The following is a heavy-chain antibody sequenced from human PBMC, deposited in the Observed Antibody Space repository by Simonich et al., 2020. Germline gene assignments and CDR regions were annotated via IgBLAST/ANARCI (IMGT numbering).Heavy chain of an antibody. CDR3: ARKRFLEWFFDY. J-gene: IGHJ4*02. D-gene: IGHD3-3*01. Sequence: EVQLVESGGGLVKPGGSLRLSCAASGFTFSSSSMNWVRQAPGKGLEWGSSISSSSSYIYYADSVKGRFTISRDNAKNSLYLQMNSLRAEDTAVYYCARKRFLEWFFDYWGQGTLVTVSS. CDR2: ISSSSSYI. V-gene: IGHV3-21*01. CDR1: GFTFSSSS.